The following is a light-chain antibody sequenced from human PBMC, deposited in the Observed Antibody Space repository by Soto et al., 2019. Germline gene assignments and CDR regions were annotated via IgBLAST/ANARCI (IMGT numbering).Light chain of an antibody. Sequence: DIQMTQSPSTLSASVGDRVTITCRASQSISSWLSWYQQKPGKAPKLLIYKASSLASGVPSRFSGSGSGTEFTLTISSLQPDDVANYYCQQYNSYPWTFGQGTKVEIK. CDR1: QSISSW. CDR3: QQYNSYPWT. V-gene: IGKV1-5*03. J-gene: IGKJ1*01. CDR2: KAS.